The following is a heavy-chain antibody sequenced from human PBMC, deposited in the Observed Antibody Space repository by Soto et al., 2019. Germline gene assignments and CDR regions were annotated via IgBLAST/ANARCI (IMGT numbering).Heavy chain of an antibody. CDR3: ASDGTNVTANTNTKHYYYYYGLDV. CDR1: GYSITSGYY. J-gene: IGHJ6*02. CDR2: IYHSGST. V-gene: IGHV4-38-2*01. D-gene: IGHD2-21*02. Sequence: SETLSLTCAVSGYSITSGYYWGWIRQPPGKGLEWIGSIYHSGSTYYNPSLKSRVTISVDTSKDQFSLKLSYVTAADTAVYYCASDGTNVTANTNTKHYYYYYGLDVWGQGTTVTVSS.